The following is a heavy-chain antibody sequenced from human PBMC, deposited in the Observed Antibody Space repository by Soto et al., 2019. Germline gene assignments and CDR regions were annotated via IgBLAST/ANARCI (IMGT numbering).Heavy chain of an antibody. J-gene: IGHJ4*02. D-gene: IGHD6-13*01. CDR1: GFTFSSFA. V-gene: IGHV3-23*01. CDR3: ARGFSAGKGSPSDF. CDR2: ISGSGGST. Sequence: PGGSLRLSCAASGFTFSSFAMSWVRQAPGKGMDWVSAISGSGGSTYSAGSVKGRFTISRDNTKNTLYLQMSSLRAEGTAVYYCARGFSAGKGSPSDFWGQGTLVTVSS.